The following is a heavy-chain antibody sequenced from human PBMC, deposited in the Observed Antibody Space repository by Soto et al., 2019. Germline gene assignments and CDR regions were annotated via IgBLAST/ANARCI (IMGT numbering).Heavy chain of an antibody. CDR1: GFTLSDYA. Sequence: QVQLVESGGGVVQPGRSLRLSCAASGFTLSDYAVHWVRQAPGKGLEWVSVTSYDGSNKYYLDSVKGRFTISRDNSKNTLYLQMNSLRAEDTAVYYCARETPGGSSWYLDPWGQGTLVTVSS. CDR3: ARETPGGSSWYLDP. CDR2: TSYDGSNK. J-gene: IGHJ5*02. D-gene: IGHD6-13*01. V-gene: IGHV3-30-3*01.